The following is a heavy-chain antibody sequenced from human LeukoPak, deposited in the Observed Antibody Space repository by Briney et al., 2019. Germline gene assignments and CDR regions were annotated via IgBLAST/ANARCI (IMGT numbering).Heavy chain of an antibody. D-gene: IGHD3-22*01. Sequence: SGTLSLTCAVSDGSISSTNWWSWVRQPPGKGLEWIGEIYHSGSTNYNPSLKSRVTISVDTSKNQFSLKLSSVTAADTAVYYCARSGSIHYYYYYMDVWGKGTTVTISS. J-gene: IGHJ6*03. CDR1: DGSISSTNW. CDR3: ARSGSIHYYYYYMDV. CDR2: IYHSGST. V-gene: IGHV4-4*02.